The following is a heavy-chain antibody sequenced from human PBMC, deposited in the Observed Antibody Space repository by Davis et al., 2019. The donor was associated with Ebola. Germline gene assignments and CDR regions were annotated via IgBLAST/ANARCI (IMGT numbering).Heavy chain of an antibody. J-gene: IGHJ6*04. CDR1: GFTFSNNA. D-gene: IGHD3-3*01. V-gene: IGHV3-23*01. CDR3: ARSGLSFGVVKYHYGMDV. CDR2: FSGSGDNR. Sequence: GESLKISCVASGFTFSNNAMSWVRQAPGKGLEWVSSFSGSGDNRYYADSVRGRFTISRDNSKKTMYLQMNSLRAEDTAVYYCARSGLSFGVVKYHYGMDVWGKGTTVTVSS.